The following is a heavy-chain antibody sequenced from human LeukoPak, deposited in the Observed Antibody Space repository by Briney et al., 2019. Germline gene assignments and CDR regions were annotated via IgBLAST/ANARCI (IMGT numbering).Heavy chain of an antibody. Sequence: GGSLRLSCAASGFTFSSYAMNWVRQAPGKGLEWVSAINGGGGSTYYADSVKGRFTISRDNSKNTLFLQMNSLRVEDAAVYYCARAPVTSCRGAFCYPFDYWGQGTLVTVSS. J-gene: IGHJ4*02. CDR3: ARAPVTSCRGAFCYPFDY. V-gene: IGHV3-23*01. D-gene: IGHD2-15*01. CDR2: INGGGGST. CDR1: GFTFSSYA.